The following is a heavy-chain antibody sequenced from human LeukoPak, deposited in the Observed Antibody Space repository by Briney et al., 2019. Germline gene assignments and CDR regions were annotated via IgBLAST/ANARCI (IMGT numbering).Heavy chain of an antibody. J-gene: IGHJ4*02. D-gene: IGHD2-15*01. CDR2: INPNSGGT. V-gene: IGHV1-2*02. CDR3: ARGGRMVGGFDY. Sequence: ASVKVSCKASGYTFSGYYIHWVRQAPGQGPEWMGWINPNSGGTNYAQKFQGRVTMTRDTSTSSVYMELSSLRSEDTAVYYCARGGRMVGGFDYWGQGTLVTVSS. CDR1: GYTFSGYY.